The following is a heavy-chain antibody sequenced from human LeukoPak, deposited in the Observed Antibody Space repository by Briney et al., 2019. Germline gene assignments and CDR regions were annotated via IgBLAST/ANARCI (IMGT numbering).Heavy chain of an antibody. Sequence: SETLSFTCTVSGGSISSGSYYWSWIRQPAGKGLEWIGRIYTSGSTNYNPSLKSRVTISVDTYKNQFSLKLSSVPAADTAVYYCAREVHGDIDYWGQGTLVTVSS. CDR2: IYTSGST. J-gene: IGHJ4*02. CDR3: AREVHGDIDY. D-gene: IGHD4-17*01. V-gene: IGHV4-61*02. CDR1: GGSISSGSYY.